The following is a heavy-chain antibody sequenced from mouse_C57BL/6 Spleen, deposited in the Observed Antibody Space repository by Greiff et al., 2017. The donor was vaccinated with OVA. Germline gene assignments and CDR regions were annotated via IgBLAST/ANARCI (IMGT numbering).Heavy chain of an antibody. CDR3: ARWGVYDGCSPFAY. Sequence: EVQLQQSGPELVKPGASVKISCKASGYTFTDYYMNWVKQSHGKSLEWIGDINPNNGGTSYNQKFKGKATLTVDKSSSTAYMELRSLTSEDSAVYYCARWGVYDGCSPFAYWGQGTLVTVSA. CDR2: INPNNGGT. CDR1: GYTFTDYY. J-gene: IGHJ3*01. V-gene: IGHV1-26*01. D-gene: IGHD2-3*01.